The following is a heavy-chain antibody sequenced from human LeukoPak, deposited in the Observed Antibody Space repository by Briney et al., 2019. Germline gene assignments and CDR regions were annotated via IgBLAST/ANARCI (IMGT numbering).Heavy chain of an antibody. Sequence: ASVTVSCKASGYTFTIYGISWVRQAPGQGLEWMGWISAYNGNTNYAQNLQGRVTMTTDTSTSTAYMELRSLRSDDTAVYYCARGSYSSSWRGAFDIWGQGTMVTVSS. V-gene: IGHV1-18*01. CDR3: ARGSYSSSWRGAFDI. D-gene: IGHD6-13*01. CDR2: ISAYNGNT. CDR1: GYTFTIYG. J-gene: IGHJ3*02.